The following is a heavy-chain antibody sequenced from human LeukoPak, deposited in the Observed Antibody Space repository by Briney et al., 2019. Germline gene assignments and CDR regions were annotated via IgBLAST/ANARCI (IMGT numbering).Heavy chain of an antibody. V-gene: IGHV5-51*01. Sequence: GAALQISFKGSGYSFTTYWIGWVRQMPGKGLECMGIIYPGDSDTRHSPSFQGQVTISADKSISTAYLQWSSLKASDTAMYYCARSEMATVLSQDYWGQGTLVTVSS. J-gene: IGHJ4*02. CDR1: GYSFTTYW. CDR3: ARSEMATVLSQDY. D-gene: IGHD5-24*01. CDR2: IYPGDSDT.